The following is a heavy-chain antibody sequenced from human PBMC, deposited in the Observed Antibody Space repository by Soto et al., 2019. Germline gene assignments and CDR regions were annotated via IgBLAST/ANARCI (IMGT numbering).Heavy chain of an antibody. CDR2: IHYSGNT. D-gene: IGHD3-16*01. V-gene: IGHV4-31*03. CDR3: ARYLNVGGFDY. J-gene: IGHJ4*02. CDR1: GASISSGGGYF. Sequence: SETLSLTCTVSGASISSGGGYFWSWIRQQPGKGLEWIGYIHYSGNTYYNPSLKSRVTISVDTSKNQFSLKLSSVTAADTAVYYCARYLNVGGFDYWGQGTLVTVS.